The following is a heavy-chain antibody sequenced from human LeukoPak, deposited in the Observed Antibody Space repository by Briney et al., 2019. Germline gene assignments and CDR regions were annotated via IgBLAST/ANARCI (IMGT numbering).Heavy chain of an antibody. D-gene: IGHD3-16*02. CDR1: GGSFSGYY. CDR3: ARGWVPLYEGDYVWGSYRLNWFDP. V-gene: IGHV4-34*01. CDR2: INHSGST. Sequence: ETLSLTCAVYGGSFSGYYWSWIRQPPGKGLEWIGEINHSGSTNYNPSLKSRVTISVGTSKNQFSLKLSSVTAADTAVYYCARGWVPLYEGDYVWGSYRLNWFDPRGQGTLVTVSS. J-gene: IGHJ5*02.